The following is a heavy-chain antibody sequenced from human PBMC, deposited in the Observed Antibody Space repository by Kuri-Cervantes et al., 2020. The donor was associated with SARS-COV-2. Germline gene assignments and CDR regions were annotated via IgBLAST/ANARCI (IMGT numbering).Heavy chain of an antibody. CDR1: GGSFNTYY. CDR2: ITHRGGT. CDR3: ARGPGYNGYYYMDV. D-gene: IGHD5-24*01. Sequence: SETLSLTCAVYGGSFNTYYWAWIRQPPGKGLERIGEITHRGGTIYNMSLKSRVTISVDTSKKQFSLDLRSVTAADTAIYYCARGPGYNGYYYMDVWGNGTTVTVSS. J-gene: IGHJ6*03. V-gene: IGHV4-34*01.